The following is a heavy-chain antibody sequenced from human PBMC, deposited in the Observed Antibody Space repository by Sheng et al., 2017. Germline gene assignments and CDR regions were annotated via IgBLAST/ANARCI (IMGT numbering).Heavy chain of an antibody. CDR2: INSDGSST. V-gene: IGHV3-74*01. CDR3: AREDTDYDFWSGRYYYYYGMDV. J-gene: IGHJ6*02. D-gene: IGHD3-3*01. Sequence: MDWVRQAPGKGLVWVSRINSDGSSTSYADSVKGRFTISRDNAKNTLYLQMNSLRAEDTAVYYCAREDTDYDFWSGRYYYYYGMDVWGQGTTVTVSS.